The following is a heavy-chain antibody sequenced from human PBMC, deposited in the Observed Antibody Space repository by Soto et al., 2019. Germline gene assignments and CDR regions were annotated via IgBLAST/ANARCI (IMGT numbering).Heavy chain of an antibody. D-gene: IGHD6-19*01. J-gene: IGHJ4*02. V-gene: IGHV4-34*01. CDR2: INHSGST. Sequence: WENLGLTCAVYGGSFSGYYWSWIRQPPGKGLEWIGEINHSGSTNYNPSLKSRVTISVDTYKNQFSLKLSSVTAADTAVYYCAVRGFISGWYSFFDYWGPGPLVTV. CDR1: GGSFSGYY. CDR3: AVRGFISGWYSFFDY.